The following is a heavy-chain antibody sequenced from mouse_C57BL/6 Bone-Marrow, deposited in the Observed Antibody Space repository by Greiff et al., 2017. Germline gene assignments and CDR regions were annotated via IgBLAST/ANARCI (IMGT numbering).Heavy chain of an antibody. CDR1: GYTFTDYY. J-gene: IGHJ4*01. CDR2: INPNNGGT. CDR3: ARRPHYYGSSYGGYAMDY. D-gene: IGHD1-1*01. V-gene: IGHV1-26*01. Sequence: EVQLQQPGPELVKPGASVKISCKASGYTFTDYYMNWVKQSHGKSLEWIGDINPNNGGTSYNQKFKGKATLTVDKSSSTAYMELRSLTSEDSAVYYCARRPHYYGSSYGGYAMDYWGQGTSVTVSS.